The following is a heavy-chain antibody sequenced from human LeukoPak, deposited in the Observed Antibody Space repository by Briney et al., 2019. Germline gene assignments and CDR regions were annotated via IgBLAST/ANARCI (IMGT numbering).Heavy chain of an antibody. Sequence: SETLSLTCTVSGGSMTHYFWNWIRQAPGKGLEWIGYTHTSGSPDYSRSLKSRVTISLDTSKNHFSLMLSSVTAADTAVYFCARATQRYCSGTTCFPYWFDTWGQGTLTTVSS. D-gene: IGHD2-2*01. J-gene: IGHJ5*02. CDR3: ARATQRYCSGTTCFPYWFDT. V-gene: IGHV4-4*09. CDR2: THTSGSP. CDR1: GGSMTHYF.